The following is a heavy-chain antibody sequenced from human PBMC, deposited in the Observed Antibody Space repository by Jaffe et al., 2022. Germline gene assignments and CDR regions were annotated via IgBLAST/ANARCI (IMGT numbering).Heavy chain of an antibody. CDR3: ARGLIFYYGSGDPRSY. Sequence: QVQLQESGPGLVKPSETLSLTCAVSGYSISSGHYWNWIRQPPGKGLEWIGSISHSGSTYYNPSLKSRVAISLDTSKNQFSLELSSVTAADTAVYYCARGLIFYYGSGDPRSYWGQGTLVTVSS. V-gene: IGHV4-38-2*01. CDR2: ISHSGST. D-gene: IGHD3-10*01. J-gene: IGHJ4*02. CDR1: GYSISSGHY.